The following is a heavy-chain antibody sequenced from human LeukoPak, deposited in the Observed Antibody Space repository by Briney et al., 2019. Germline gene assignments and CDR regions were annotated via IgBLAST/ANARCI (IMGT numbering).Heavy chain of an antibody. Sequence: GRSLRLSCAASGFTFSSYAMHWVRQAPGKGLEWVAVISYDGSNKYYADSVKGRFTISRDNSKNTLYLQMNSLRAEDTAVYYCARGPLRAFAYYYGMDVWGKGTTDTVSS. D-gene: IGHD3-16*01. CDR2: ISYDGSNK. CDR3: ARGPLRAFAYYYGMDV. J-gene: IGHJ6*04. V-gene: IGHV3-30*04. CDR1: GFTFSSYA.